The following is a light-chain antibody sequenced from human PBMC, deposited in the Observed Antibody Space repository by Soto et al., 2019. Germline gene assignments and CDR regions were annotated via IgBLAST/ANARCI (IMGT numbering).Light chain of an antibody. CDR2: EVT. Sequence: QSALTQPASVSGSPGQSITFSCTGTSSDIGGYNSVSWYQQHPGKAPKLVIYEVTNRPSGVSNRFSGSKSGNTASLTISGLQAEDEADYYCSSYTSSRTWVFGGGTKVTVL. V-gene: IGLV2-14*03. J-gene: IGLJ3*02. CDR1: SSDIGGYNS. CDR3: SSYTSSRTWV.